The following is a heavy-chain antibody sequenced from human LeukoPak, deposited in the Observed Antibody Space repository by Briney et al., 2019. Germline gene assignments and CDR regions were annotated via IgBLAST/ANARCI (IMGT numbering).Heavy chain of an antibody. CDR2: IKQDGSEK. CDR1: GFTFSSYW. Sequence: GGSLRLSCAASGFTFSSYWMSWVRQAPGKGLEWVANIKQDGSEKYYVDSVKGRFTISSDNAKNSLYLQMNSLRAEDTAVYYCARDGLEMATIPDAFDIWGQGTMVTVSS. CDR3: ARDGLEMATIPDAFDI. D-gene: IGHD5-24*01. V-gene: IGHV3-7*01. J-gene: IGHJ3*02.